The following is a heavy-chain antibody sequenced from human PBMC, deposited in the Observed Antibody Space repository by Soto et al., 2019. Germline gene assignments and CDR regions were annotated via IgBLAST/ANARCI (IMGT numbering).Heavy chain of an antibody. CDR2: CGGSGGGT. CDR3: ASHSSGWYSVYFDF. Sequence: GGSRRVSCAASGFTVSNHAMIWVRQAPGKGLEWVSACGGSGGGTFYADSVKGRFTISKDNSKNTLYLQTNSLRAEDTAVYYCASHSSGWYSVYFDFWGQGT. J-gene: IGHJ4*02. CDR1: GFTVSNHA. V-gene: IGHV3-23*01. D-gene: IGHD6-19*01.